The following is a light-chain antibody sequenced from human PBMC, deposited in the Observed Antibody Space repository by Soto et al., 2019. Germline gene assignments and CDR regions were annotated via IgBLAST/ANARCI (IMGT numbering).Light chain of an antibody. CDR2: AAS. V-gene: IGKV1-39*01. CDR3: QQSYRTPRYT. J-gene: IGKJ2*01. Sequence: DIQMTQSPSSLSASVGDRVTITCRASKSISRFLHWYQQKPGKAPKLLIYAASSLQSGVPSRFSGSESGTEFTLTISSLQPEDFASYYCQQSYRTPRYTFGKVTKLEIK. CDR1: KSISRF.